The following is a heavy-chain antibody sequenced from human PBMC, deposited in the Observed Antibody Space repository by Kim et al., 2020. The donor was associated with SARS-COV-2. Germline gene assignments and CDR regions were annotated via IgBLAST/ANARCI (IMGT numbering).Heavy chain of an antibody. D-gene: IGHD5-18*01. J-gene: IGHJ4*02. Sequence: SETLSLTCAVYGGSFSGSYWSWIRQPPGKGLEWIGEINHSGSTNYISSLKSRVTISVDTSKNQFSLKLSSVTAADTAVYYCARICGYSYGLCYWGQGTLVTVSS. CDR1: GGSFSGSY. CDR2: INHSGST. CDR3: ARICGYSYGLCY. V-gene: IGHV4-34*01.